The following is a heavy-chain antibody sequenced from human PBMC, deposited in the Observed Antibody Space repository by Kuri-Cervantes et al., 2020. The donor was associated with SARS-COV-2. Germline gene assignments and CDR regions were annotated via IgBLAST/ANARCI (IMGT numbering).Heavy chain of an antibody. D-gene: IGHD4-11*01. CDR2: ISSSSSYT. CDR3: ARAYDDYSNYLNWFDP. CDR1: GFTFSDYY. V-gene: IGHV3-11*06. Sequence: GESLKISCAASGFTFSDYYMSWIRQAPGKGLEWVSYISSSSSYTNYPDSVKGRFTISRDNAKNSLYLQMNSLRAEDTAVYYCARAYDDYSNYLNWFDPWGQGTLVTVSS. J-gene: IGHJ5*02.